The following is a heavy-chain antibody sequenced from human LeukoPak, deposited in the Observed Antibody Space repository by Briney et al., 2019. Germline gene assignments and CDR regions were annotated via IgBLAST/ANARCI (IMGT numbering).Heavy chain of an antibody. CDR1: GFIFRNYA. D-gene: IGHD6-19*01. CDR3: AKEAVAVGSFVTIDY. CDR2: ISGNGDKT. V-gene: IGHV3-23*01. Sequence: GGSLRLSCAASGFIFRNYAMSRVRQTPGKGLEWVSAISGNGDKTYYTESVKGRFTISRDNSKNTLYLQLNSLRAEDTAEYYCAKEAVAVGSFVTIDYWGQGTLVAVSS. J-gene: IGHJ4*02.